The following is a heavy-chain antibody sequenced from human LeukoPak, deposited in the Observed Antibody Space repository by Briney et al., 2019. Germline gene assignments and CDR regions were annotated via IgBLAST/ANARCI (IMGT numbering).Heavy chain of an antibody. CDR2: ISYAGSNK. Sequence: GGSLRLSCAASGFTFSSYAMHWVRQAPGKGLEWVAVISYAGSNKNYAESAKGRFTISRDNSKNTLYLQMNSLRAEDTAGYYCARGSWGFENGDSGFDPWGQGTLVTVSS. V-gene: IGHV3-30*04. CDR1: GFTFSSYA. CDR3: ARGSWGFENGDSGFDP. D-gene: IGHD4-17*01. J-gene: IGHJ5*02.